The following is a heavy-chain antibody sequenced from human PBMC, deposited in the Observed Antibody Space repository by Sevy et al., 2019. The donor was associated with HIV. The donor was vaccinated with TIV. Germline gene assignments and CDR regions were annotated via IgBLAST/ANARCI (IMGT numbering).Heavy chain of an antibody. D-gene: IGHD1-26*01. V-gene: IGHV3-48*03. CDR3: ARWDEGATMVAVDY. CDR1: GFTFSSYE. CDR2: ISSSGSTI. J-gene: IGHJ4*02. Sequence: GESLKISCAASGFTFSSYEMNWVRQAPGKGLEWVSYISSSGSTIYYADSVKGRFTISRDNAKNSLYLQMNSLRAEDTAVYYCARWDEGATMVAVDYWGQGTLVTVSS.